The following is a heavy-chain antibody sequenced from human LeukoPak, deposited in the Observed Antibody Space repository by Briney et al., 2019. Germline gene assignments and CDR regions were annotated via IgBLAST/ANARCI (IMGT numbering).Heavy chain of an antibody. Sequence: SETLSLTCTVSGGSMSSAYWSWLRQSPGKGLEWIGYAYYTGDNNYNPSLKSRVTILVDTSKRQFSLKMRSVTAADTAIYYCARLVAPGSLEDWLDPWGQGTLVTVSS. CDR1: GGSMSSAY. CDR2: AYYTGDN. J-gene: IGHJ5*02. D-gene: IGHD1-26*01. CDR3: ARLVAPGSLEDWLDP. V-gene: IGHV4-59*01.